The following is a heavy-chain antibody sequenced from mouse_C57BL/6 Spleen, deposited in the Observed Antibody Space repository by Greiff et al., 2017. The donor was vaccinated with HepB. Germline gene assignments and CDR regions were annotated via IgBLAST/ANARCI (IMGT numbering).Heavy chain of an antibody. Sequence: VKLMESGAELVRPGASVTLSCKASGYTFTDYEMHWVKQTPVHGLEWIGAIDPETGGTAYNQKFKGKAILTADKSSSTAYMELRSLTSEDSAVYYCTHYYGSDYWGQGTTLTVSS. CDR3: THYYGSDY. V-gene: IGHV1-15*01. D-gene: IGHD1-1*01. CDR2: IDPETGGT. CDR1: GYTFTDYE. J-gene: IGHJ2*01.